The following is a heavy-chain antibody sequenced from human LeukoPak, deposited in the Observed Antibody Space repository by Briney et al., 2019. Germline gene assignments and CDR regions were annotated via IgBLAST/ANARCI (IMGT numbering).Heavy chain of an antibody. CDR2: MNPNSGNT. CDR1: GYTFTSYD. CDR3: ARVSSSWYWALNY. Sequence: ASVKVSCKASGYTFTSYDINWVRQATGQGLEWMGWMNPNSGNTGYAQKFQGRVTMTRNTSISTAYMELGSLRSEDTAVYYCARVSSSWYWALNYWGQGTLVTVSS. J-gene: IGHJ4*02. D-gene: IGHD6-13*01. V-gene: IGHV1-8*01.